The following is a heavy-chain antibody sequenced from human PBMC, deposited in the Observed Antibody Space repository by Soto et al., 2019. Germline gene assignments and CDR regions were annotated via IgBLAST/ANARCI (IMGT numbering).Heavy chain of an antibody. J-gene: IGHJ6*02. CDR1: GFTFNIYA. Sequence: GGSLRLSCAASGFTFNIYALHWVRQAPGKGLEWVAVISFDGTKKYYSDSVKGRFTISRDNLKNTLYLQMNNLRVADAALSFCARADDYGYRYINYGLDAWGQGTTVT. V-gene: IGHV3-30-3*01. CDR3: ARADDYGYRYINYGLDA. D-gene: IGHD4-17*01. CDR2: ISFDGTKK.